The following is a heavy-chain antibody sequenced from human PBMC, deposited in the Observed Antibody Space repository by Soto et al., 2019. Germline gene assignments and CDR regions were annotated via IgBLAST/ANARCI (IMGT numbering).Heavy chain of an antibody. CDR2: IYYSGST. V-gene: IGHV4-30-4*01. J-gene: IGHJ5*01. D-gene: IGHD2-2*01. CDR3: ARDRGYCISTSCYAHGWFDS. Sequence: SETLSLTCTVSGGSISSGDYYWSWIRQPPGKGLEWIGYIYYSGSTYYNPSLKSRVTISVDTSKNQFSLKLSSVTAADTAVYYCARDRGYCISTSCYAHGWFDSWGQRTLVTVSA. CDR1: GGSISSGDYY.